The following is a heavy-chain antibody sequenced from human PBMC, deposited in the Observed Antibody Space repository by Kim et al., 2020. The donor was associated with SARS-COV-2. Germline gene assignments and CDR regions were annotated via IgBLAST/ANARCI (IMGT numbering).Heavy chain of an antibody. CDR3: ATAGGPHSGRWFDF. J-gene: IGHJ4*02. Sequence: GGSLRLSCAASGLPFSAYSMVWVRQAPGEGLEWLSYLSSYYNPVYYADSVKGRFTISRDNAKSSLYLQMNSLRDEDTAVYYCATAGGPHSGRWFDFWGRGTLVTVSS. CDR1: GLPFSAYS. D-gene: IGHD6-13*01. V-gene: IGHV3-48*02. CDR2: LSSYYNPV.